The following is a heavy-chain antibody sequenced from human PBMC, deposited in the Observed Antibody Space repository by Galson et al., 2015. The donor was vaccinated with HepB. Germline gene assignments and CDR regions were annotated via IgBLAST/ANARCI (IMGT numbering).Heavy chain of an antibody. J-gene: IGHJ4*02. CDR3: ASRTRSRGGYNLGGYYFDY. CDR1: GGTFSSYT. CDR2: IIPILGIA. D-gene: IGHD5-24*01. Sequence: SVKVSCKASGGTFSSYTISWVRQAPGQGLEWMGRIIPILGIANYAQKFQGRVTITADKSTSTAYMELSSLRSEDTAVYYCASRTRSRGGYNLGGYYFDYWGQGTLVTVSS. V-gene: IGHV1-69*02.